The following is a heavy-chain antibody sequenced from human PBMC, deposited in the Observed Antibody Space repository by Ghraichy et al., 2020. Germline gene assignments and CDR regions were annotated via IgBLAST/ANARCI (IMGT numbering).Heavy chain of an antibody. J-gene: IGHJ6*02. V-gene: IGHV3-15*07. CDR3: TTVQSSYYYYGMDV. D-gene: IGHD3-10*01. Sequence: GGSLRLSCAASGFTLSHARMNWVRQAPGKGLEWVGRIKSRTDGGTTDYAAPVKGRFTISRDDSKNTLYLQMNDLKTEDTAVYYCTTVQSSYYYYGMDVWGQGTIVTVSS. CDR2: IKSRTDGGTT. CDR1: GFTLSHAR.